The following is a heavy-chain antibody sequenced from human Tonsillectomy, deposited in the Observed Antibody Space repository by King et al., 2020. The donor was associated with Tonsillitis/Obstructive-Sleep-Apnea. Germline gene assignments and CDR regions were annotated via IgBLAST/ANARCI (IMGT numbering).Heavy chain of an antibody. J-gene: IGHJ6*03. Sequence: VQLVESGGGLVQPGGSLRLSCAASGFTFSSYAMSWVRQAPGKGLEWVSAISGSGGSTYYADAVKGRLTISRDNSKNTRFRQMNSLRAEDTAVYYCAKDQGVLRFLEWLYLGTCYYYYYYMDVWGKGTTVTVSS. V-gene: IGHV3-23*04. CDR1: GFTFSSYA. CDR3: AKDQGVLRFLEWLYLGTCYYYYYYMDV. D-gene: IGHD3-3*01. CDR2: ISGSGGST.